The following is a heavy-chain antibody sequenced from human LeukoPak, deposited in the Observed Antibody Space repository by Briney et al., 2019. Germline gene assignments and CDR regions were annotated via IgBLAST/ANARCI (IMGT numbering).Heavy chain of an antibody. J-gene: IGHJ4*02. CDR1: GFTFGSYE. CDR2: ISSSGSVI. D-gene: IGHD6-19*01. Sequence: PGGSLRLSCAGSGFTFGSYEINWVRQAPGKGLEWVSSISSSGSVIYYADSVKGRFTISRDNAKNSLYLQINSLRAEDTAIYYCARAFSSGWFDYWGQGTLVTVSS. V-gene: IGHV3-48*03. CDR3: ARAFSSGWFDY.